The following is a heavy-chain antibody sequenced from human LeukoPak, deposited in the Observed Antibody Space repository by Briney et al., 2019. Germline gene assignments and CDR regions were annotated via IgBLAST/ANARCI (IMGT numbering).Heavy chain of an antibody. CDR3: ARKAANSGAFDV. CDR2: IFYNGNT. CDR1: GGSIGPYY. V-gene: IGHV4-59*08. J-gene: IGHJ3*01. Sequence: PSETLSLTCSVSGGSIGPYYWSWIRQPPGKGLEWIGYIFYNGNTNYNPSLKSRVTISVDTSKNQFSLKLSSVTAADTAVYYCARKAANSGAFDVWGLGTMVTVSS. D-gene: IGHD6-25*01.